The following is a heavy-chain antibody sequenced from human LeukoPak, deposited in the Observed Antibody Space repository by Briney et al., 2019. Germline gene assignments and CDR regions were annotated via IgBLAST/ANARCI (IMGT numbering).Heavy chain of an antibody. Sequence: GGSLRLSCVGSDFSFITYAMSWVRQAPGKGLEWVSIITGRGDATYYADSVKGRFTISRDNAKNSLYLQMNSLRAEDTAVYYCARSQEGGWYDFDYWGQGTLVTVSS. J-gene: IGHJ4*02. CDR2: ITGRGDAT. CDR1: DFSFITYA. CDR3: ARSQEGGWYDFDY. D-gene: IGHD6-19*01. V-gene: IGHV3-23*01.